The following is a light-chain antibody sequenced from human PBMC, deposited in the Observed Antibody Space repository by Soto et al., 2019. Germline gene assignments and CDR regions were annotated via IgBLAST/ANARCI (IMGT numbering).Light chain of an antibody. Sequence: EVVLTQSPGTLSLSPGERATLSCRASQSVRTSDVTWYQHQPGQAPRILIYGAFNRATDIPDRFSGSGSGTDFTLTISRLEAEDFAVYYCQHCGNSRYTFGQGTRLEIK. J-gene: IGKJ2*01. CDR1: QSVRTSD. CDR2: GAF. V-gene: IGKV3-20*01. CDR3: QHCGNSRYT.